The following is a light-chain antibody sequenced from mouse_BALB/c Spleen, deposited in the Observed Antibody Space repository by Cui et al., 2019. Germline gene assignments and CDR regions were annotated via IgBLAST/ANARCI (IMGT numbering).Light chain of an antibody. V-gene: IGKV19-93*01. CDR1: QDLSKY. J-gene: IGKJ2*01. Sequence: DIQMTQSPSSLSASLGGKVTITCKASQDLSKYIACYQHKPGKGPRQLMHYTTTLQAGIPSRVSGSGAGRDYSFSISNLEPEDNAAYYCLQYDNLLPYTFGGGTKLEIK. CDR2: YTT. CDR3: LQYDNLLPYT.